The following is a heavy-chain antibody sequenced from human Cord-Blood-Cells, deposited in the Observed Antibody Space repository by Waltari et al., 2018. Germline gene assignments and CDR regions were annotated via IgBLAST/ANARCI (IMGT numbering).Heavy chain of an antibody. J-gene: IGHJ3*02. D-gene: IGHD7-27*01. CDR3: ARTTGDQDAFDI. CDR1: GYTFTSYD. CDR2: MNPNSGNT. Sequence: QVQLVQPGAEVKKPGASVKVSCKASGYTFTSYDINWVRQATGKGLEWMVWMNPNSGNTGYAQKFQGRVTMTRNTSISTAYMELSSLRSEDTAVYYCARTTGDQDAFDIWGQGTMVTVSS. V-gene: IGHV1-8*01.